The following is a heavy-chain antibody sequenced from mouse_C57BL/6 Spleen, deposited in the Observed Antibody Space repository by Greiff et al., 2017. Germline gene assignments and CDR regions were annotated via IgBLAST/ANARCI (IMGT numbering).Heavy chain of an antibody. J-gene: IGHJ1*03. V-gene: IGHV5-4*01. CDR2: ISDGGSYT. CDR1: GFTFSSYA. CDR3: ARDGNYGNPYWYFDV. D-gene: IGHD2-1*01. Sequence: EVKVVESGGGLVKPGGSLKLSCAASGFTFSSYAMSWVRQTPEKRLEWVATISDGGSYTYYPDNVKGRFTISRDNAKNNLYLQMSHLKSEDTAMYYCARDGNYGNPYWYFDVWGTGTTVTVSS.